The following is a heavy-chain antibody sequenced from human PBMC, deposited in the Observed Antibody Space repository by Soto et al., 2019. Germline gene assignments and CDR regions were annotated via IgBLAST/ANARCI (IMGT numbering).Heavy chain of an antibody. Sequence: GGSLKPYCQCSGYTSYSFWLGWVRQLPGKGLEGMGIIYPGDHETRYSPTFHGKVTISADKSINTANLPGNGLEASETAFYVYARSPRSSPYFDSWGQGALVTVSS. J-gene: IGHJ4*02. CDR2: IYPGDHET. D-gene: IGHD6-13*01. CDR3: ARSPRSSPYFDS. V-gene: IGHV5-51*01. CDR1: GYTSYSFW.